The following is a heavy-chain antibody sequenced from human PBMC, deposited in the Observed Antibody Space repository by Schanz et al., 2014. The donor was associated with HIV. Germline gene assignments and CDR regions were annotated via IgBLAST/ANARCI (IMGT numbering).Heavy chain of an antibody. CDR2: MSSSGTTI. V-gene: IGHV3-11*04. CDR3: AKVATWDYYGMDV. Sequence: QVQLVESGGGLVKPGGSLRLSCAASGFTFSDYYMTWIRQAPGKGLEWVSYMSSSGTTIYYADSVKGRFTISRDSSRNTLYLQMNSLRAEDTAVYYCAKVATWDYYGMDVWGQGTTVTVSS. CDR1: GFTFSDYY. J-gene: IGHJ6*02.